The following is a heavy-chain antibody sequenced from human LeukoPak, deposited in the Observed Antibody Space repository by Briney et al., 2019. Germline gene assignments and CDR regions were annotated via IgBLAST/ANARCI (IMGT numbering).Heavy chain of an antibody. Sequence: GSLRLSCAASGFTFSSYAMSWVRQAPGKGLEWVSAISGSGGSTYYADSVKGRFTISRDNSKNTLYLQMNSLRAEDTAVYYCAKAASYSSSWYEETDYWGQGTLVTVSS. CDR2: ISGSGGST. D-gene: IGHD6-13*01. V-gene: IGHV3-23*01. J-gene: IGHJ4*02. CDR1: GFTFSSYA. CDR3: AKAASYSSSWYEETDY.